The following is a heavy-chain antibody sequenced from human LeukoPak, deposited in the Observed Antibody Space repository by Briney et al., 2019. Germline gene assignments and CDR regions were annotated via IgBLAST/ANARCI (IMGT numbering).Heavy chain of an antibody. Sequence: SETLSLTCTVSGGSISSYYWSWIRQPPGKGLEWIGYIYYSGSTNYNPSLKSRVTISVDTSKNQFSLKLSSVTAADTAVYYCARVPVLRYFDWFHVEAINYGMDVWGQGTTVTVSS. CDR1: GGSISSYY. CDR3: ARVPVLRYFDWFHVEAINYGMDV. D-gene: IGHD3-9*01. CDR2: IYYSGST. J-gene: IGHJ6*02. V-gene: IGHV4-59*01.